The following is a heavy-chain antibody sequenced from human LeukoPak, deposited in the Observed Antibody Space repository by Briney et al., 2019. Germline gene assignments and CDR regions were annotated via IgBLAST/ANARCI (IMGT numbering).Heavy chain of an antibody. Sequence: SETLSLTCSVSGDSNSLYYWSWVRQPPGKGLEWIGYISYSGSANYNPSLKSRVTMSVDTSKNQFSLNLRSVTAADTAVYYCARADMASDYTPNNYWGQGTLVTVSS. D-gene: IGHD3-3*01. CDR3: ARADMASDYTPNNY. J-gene: IGHJ4*02. CDR2: ISYSGSA. V-gene: IGHV4-59*01. CDR1: GDSNSLYY.